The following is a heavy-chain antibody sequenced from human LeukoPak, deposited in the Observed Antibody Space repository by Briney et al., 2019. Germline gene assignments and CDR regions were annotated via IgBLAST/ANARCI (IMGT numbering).Heavy chain of an antibody. V-gene: IGHV4-34*01. D-gene: IGHD3-10*01. CDR3: ARRRQYYGSASYSYYYYGMDV. J-gene: IGHJ6*04. CDR1: GGSFSGYY. CDR2: INHSEST. Sequence: SETLSLTCAVYGGSFSGYYWSWIRQPPGKGLEWIGEINHSESTNYNPSLKSRVTISVDTSKNQFSLKLSSVTAADTAVYYCARRRQYYGSASYSYYYYGMDVWGKGTTVTVSS.